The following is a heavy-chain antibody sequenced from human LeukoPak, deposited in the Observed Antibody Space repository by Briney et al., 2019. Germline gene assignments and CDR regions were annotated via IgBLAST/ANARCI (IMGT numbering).Heavy chain of an antibody. CDR2: ISSSSSTI. D-gene: IGHD2-2*01. CDR1: GFTFSSYS. V-gene: IGHV3-48*01. CDR3: ARGPRDIVVVPAAIGWFDP. Sequence: GGSLRLSCAASGFTFSSYSTNWVRQAPGKGLEWVSYISSSSSTIYYADSVKGRFTISRDNAKNSLYLQMNSLRAEDTAVYYCARGPRDIVVVPAAIGWFDPWGQGTLVTVSS. J-gene: IGHJ5*02.